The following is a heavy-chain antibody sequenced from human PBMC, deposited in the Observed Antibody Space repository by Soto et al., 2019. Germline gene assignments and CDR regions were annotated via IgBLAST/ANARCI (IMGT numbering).Heavy chain of an antibody. D-gene: IGHD2-8*01. V-gene: IGHV1-8*01. CDR2: ISPDSGKT. CDR3: ARVYGYYYYYMDV. CDR1: GYSLTDNG. J-gene: IGHJ6*03. Sequence: ASVKVSCKASGYSLTDNGITWVRQASGQGLEYVGWISPDSGKTDYAQKFQGRVTMTRDTSINTVYMELSSLRSDDTAVYSCARVYGYYYYYMDVWGKGTTVTVSS.